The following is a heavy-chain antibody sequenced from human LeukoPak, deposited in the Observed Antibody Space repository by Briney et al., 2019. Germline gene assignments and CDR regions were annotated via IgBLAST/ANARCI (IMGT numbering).Heavy chain of an antibody. J-gene: IGHJ4*02. V-gene: IGHV3-21*01. D-gene: IGHD3-22*01. CDR3: ARDEGLNYYDSSGTTYYFDY. CDR2: ISSSSSYI. CDR1: GFTFSSYS. Sequence: PGGSLRLSCAASGFTFSSYSMNWVRQAPGKGLEWVSSISSSSSYIYYADSVKGRFTISRDNAKNSLYLQMNSLRAEDTAVYYCARDEGLNYYDSSGTTYYFDYWGQGTLVTVSS.